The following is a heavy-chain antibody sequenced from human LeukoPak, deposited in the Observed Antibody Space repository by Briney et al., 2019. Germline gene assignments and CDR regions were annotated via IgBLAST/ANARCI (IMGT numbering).Heavy chain of an antibody. D-gene: IGHD6-13*01. CDR2: ISAYTGNT. V-gene: IGHV1-18*01. Sequence: ASVKVSCKASGYTFTRYGISWVRQAPGQGLGWMGWISAYTGNTNYAQNVQGRVTMTTDTSTNTAYMEMRSLRSDDTAVYYCARQYSNGWYEDYWGQGTLVTVSS. CDR3: ARQYSNGWYEDY. J-gene: IGHJ4*02. CDR1: GYTFTRYG.